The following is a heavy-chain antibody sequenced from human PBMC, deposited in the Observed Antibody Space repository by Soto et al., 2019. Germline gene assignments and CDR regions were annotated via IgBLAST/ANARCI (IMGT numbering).Heavy chain of an antibody. D-gene: IGHD6-19*01. CDR1: GYPFTNYD. CDR3: ARGRIIVAGGFDP. J-gene: IGHJ5*02. V-gene: IGHV1-8*01. Sequence: ASVKVSCKTSGYPFTNYDIHWVRQATGQGLEWMGWMNPSTGNTDSAEKFQGRLTMTRNTSISTVYMELSSLSFEDTAVYYCARGRIIVAGGFDPWGQGTLVTVSS. CDR2: MNPSTGNT.